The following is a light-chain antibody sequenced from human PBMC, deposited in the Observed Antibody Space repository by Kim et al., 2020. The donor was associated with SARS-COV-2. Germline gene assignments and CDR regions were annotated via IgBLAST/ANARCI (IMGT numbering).Light chain of an antibody. CDR1: SPHMGKKC. V-gene: IGLV1-51*01. Sequence: GRKVTSSCPGSSPHMGKKCVTGYLELTGTARKRLFYDNGPRPSRISDRFSGARSGTSATLGIAGLQIGDEADYYCGAWDSSLATYVFGTGTKVTVL. CDR2: DNG. CDR3: GAWDSSLATYV. J-gene: IGLJ1*01.